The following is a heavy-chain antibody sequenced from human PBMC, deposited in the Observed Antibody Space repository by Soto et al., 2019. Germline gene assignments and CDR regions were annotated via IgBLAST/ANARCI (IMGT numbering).Heavy chain of an antibody. CDR2: ISGSGGST. CDR3: AKDRKSGSGWYWDY. CDR1: GFTFSTYA. D-gene: IGHD6-19*01. Sequence: PGGSLRLSCAASGFTFSTYAMSWVRQAPGKGLEWVSAISGSGGSTYYADSAKGRFTISRDNSKNTLYLQMNSLRADDTAIYYCAKDRKSGSGWYWDYWGQGTLVTVSS. V-gene: IGHV3-23*01. J-gene: IGHJ4*02.